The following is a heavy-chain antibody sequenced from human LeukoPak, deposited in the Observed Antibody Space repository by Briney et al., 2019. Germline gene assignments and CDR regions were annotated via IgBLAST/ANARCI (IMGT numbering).Heavy chain of an antibody. CDR3: AADQTRYSSGWYSVY. V-gene: IGHV1-69*02. CDR1: GGTFSSYT. CDR2: IIPILGIA. J-gene: IGHJ4*02. Sequence: SVKVSCKASGGTFSSYTISWVRQAPGQRLEWMGRIIPILGIANYAQKFQGRVTITADKSTSTAYMELSSLRSEDTAVYYCAADQTRYSSGWYSVYWGQGTLVTVSS. D-gene: IGHD6-19*01.